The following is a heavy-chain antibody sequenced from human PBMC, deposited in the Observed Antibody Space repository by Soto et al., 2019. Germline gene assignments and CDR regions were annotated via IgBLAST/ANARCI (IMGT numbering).Heavy chain of an antibody. CDR3: ARRAETNGWNGFGADKYYFDF. D-gene: IGHD1-1*01. CDR2: MNPNTGNS. Sequence: ASVKVSCKASGHTFTSYDIYWVRQATGQGLEWMGWMNPNTGNSGYAQKFQGRVTMTSDTSISTAHMELSSLRSEDTAVYYCARRAETNGWNGFGADKYYFDFWGQGTLVTVSS. V-gene: IGHV1-8*01. CDR1: GHTFTSYD. J-gene: IGHJ4*02.